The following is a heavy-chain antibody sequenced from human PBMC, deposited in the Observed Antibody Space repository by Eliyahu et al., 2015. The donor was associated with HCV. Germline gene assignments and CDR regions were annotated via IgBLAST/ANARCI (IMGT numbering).Heavy chain of an antibody. CDR1: GYTFTXYY. J-gene: IGHJ4*01. V-gene: IGHV1-46*03. CDR2: INPXGGST. CDR3: ARDLSDSSGYYLGAVDY. Sequence: QVQLVQSGAEVKKPGASVKVSCKASGYTFTXYYMHWVXQAPGQGLEWMGIINPXGGSTSYAQKFQGRVTMTRDTSTSTVYMELSSLRSEDTAVYYCARDLSDSSGYYLGAVDYWGPNPGHRLL. D-gene: IGHD3-22*01.